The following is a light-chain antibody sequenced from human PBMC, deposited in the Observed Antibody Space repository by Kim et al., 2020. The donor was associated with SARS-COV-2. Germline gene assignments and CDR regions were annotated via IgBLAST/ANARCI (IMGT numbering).Light chain of an antibody. J-gene: IGLJ2*01. CDR2: DTT. CDR3: LISYSTTLV. V-gene: IGLV7-46*01. Sequence: QAVVTQEPSLTVSPGGTVTLTCDSSTGAVTSGHYPYWFQQKPGQAPRTLIYDTTTKHSLTPARFSGSLLGGKAALTLSGAQPEDEAEYYCLISYSTTLVFGGGTQLTVL. CDR1: TGAVTSGHY.